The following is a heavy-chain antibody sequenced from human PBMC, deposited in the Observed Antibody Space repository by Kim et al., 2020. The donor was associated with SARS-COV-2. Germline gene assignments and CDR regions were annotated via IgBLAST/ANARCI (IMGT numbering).Heavy chain of an antibody. Sequence: SETLSLTCTVSGGSISSGGYYWSWIRQHPGKGLEWIGYIYYSGSTYYNPSLKSRVTISVDTSKNQFSLKLSSVTAADTAVYYCARDSRWGYCSSTSCPFDYWGQGTLVTVSS. CDR3: ARDSRWGYCSSTSCPFDY. V-gene: IGHV4-31*03. J-gene: IGHJ4*02. D-gene: IGHD2-2*01. CDR2: IYYSGST. CDR1: GGSISSGGYY.